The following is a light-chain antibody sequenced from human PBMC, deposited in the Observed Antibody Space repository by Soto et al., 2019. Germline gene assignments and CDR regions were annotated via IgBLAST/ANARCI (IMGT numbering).Light chain of an antibody. J-gene: IGLJ2*01. CDR3: QTWGAGHVV. CDR2: VKSDGSH. CDR1: SGHSSYA. Sequence: QLVLTQSPSASASPGASVKLTCTLSSGHSSYAIAWHQQQPEKGPRYLMKVKSDGSHTKGDGIPDRFSGSSSGAERYLTISGLQSEDESDYYCQTWGAGHVVFGGGTKLTVL. V-gene: IGLV4-69*01.